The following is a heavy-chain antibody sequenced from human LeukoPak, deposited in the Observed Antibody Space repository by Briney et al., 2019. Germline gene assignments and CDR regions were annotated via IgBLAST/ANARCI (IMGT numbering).Heavy chain of an antibody. CDR2: IYYSGST. Sequence: SETLSLTCTVSGGSISSSSYYWGWIRQPPGKGLEWIGSIYYSGSTYYNPSLKSRVTISVDTSKNQFSLKLSSVTAADTAVYYCARHFTNIVRSWVQWSESRRPNWFDPWGQGTLVTVSS. CDR3: ARHFTNIVRSWVQWSESRRPNWFDP. J-gene: IGHJ5*02. D-gene: IGHD3-10*01. CDR1: GGSISSSSYY. V-gene: IGHV4-39*07.